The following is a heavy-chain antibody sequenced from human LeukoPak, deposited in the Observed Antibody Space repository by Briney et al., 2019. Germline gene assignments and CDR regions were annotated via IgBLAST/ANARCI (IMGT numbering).Heavy chain of an antibody. CDR3: VKNWDY. J-gene: IGHJ4*02. CDR2: IKQDGSEK. CDR1: GFTFSTYH. Sequence: PGGSLRLSCAASGFTFSTYHMNWVRQAPGKGLEWVANIKQDGSEKHHAASVKGRFTISRDNAKNSLVLQMNSLRAEDTAVYYCVKNWDYWGQGTLVTVSS. D-gene: IGHD2/OR15-2a*01. V-gene: IGHV3-7*01.